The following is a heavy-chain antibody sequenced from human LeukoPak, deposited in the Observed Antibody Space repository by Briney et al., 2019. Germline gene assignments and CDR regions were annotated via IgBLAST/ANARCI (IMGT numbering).Heavy chain of an antibody. V-gene: IGHV4-38-2*01. CDR2: IYHSGST. Sequence: SETLSLTCAVSGYSISSGYYWGWIRPPPGKGLEWIGSIYHSGSTYYNPSLKSRVTISVDTSKNQFSLKLSSVTAADTAVYYCASRGGSYSDDFDYWGRGTLVTVSS. CDR3: ASRGGSYSDDFDY. J-gene: IGHJ4*02. CDR1: GYSISSGYY. D-gene: IGHD1-26*01.